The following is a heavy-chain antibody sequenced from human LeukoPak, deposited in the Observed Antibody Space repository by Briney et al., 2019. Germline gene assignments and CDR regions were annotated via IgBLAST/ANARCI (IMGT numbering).Heavy chain of an antibody. CDR1: GFTFSGSA. Sequence: PGGSLRLSCAASGFTFSGSALHWVRQASGKGLEWVGRIRSTANGYATAYAASVKGRFTISRDDSKNTAYLQMDSLKTEDTAVYYCARGRRLSPVVVVAPTHFDYWGQGTLVTVSS. V-gene: IGHV3-73*01. CDR2: IRSTANGYAT. CDR3: ARGRRLSPVVVVAPTHFDY. D-gene: IGHD2-15*01. J-gene: IGHJ4*02.